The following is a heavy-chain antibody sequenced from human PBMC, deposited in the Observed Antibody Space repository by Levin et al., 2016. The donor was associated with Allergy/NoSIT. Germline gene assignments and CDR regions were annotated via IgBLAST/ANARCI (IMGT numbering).Heavy chain of an antibody. CDR2: IIPIFGIA. J-gene: IGHJ6*02. V-gene: IGHV1-69*17. Sequence: WVRQAPGQGLEWMGGIIPIFGIANYAQKFQGRVTITADKSTSTAYMELSSLRSEDTAVYYCARDLPAAIQDYYYYYGMDVWGQGTTVTVSS. D-gene: IGHD2-2*02. CDR3: ARDLPAAIQDYYYYYGMDV.